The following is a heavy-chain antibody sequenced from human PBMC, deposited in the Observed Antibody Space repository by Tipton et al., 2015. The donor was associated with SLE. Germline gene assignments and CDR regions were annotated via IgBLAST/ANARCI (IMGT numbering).Heavy chain of an antibody. CDR3: ARVYSSNWYDYYYMDV. V-gene: IGHV3-21*01. J-gene: IGHJ6*03. CDR2: ITSSSSYI. CDR1: GFTFSSYS. D-gene: IGHD6-13*01. Sequence: SLRLSCAASGFTFSSYSMNWVCQAPGKGLEWVSSITSSSSYIYYADSVKGRFTISRDNAKNSLYLQMNSLRAEDTAVYYCARVYSSNWYDYYYMDVWGKGTTVTVSS.